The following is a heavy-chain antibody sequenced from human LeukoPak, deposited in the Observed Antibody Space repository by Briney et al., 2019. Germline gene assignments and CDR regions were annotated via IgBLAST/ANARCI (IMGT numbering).Heavy chain of an antibody. D-gene: IGHD3-10*01. CDR3: ARDRVTMVRGVHYYYMDV. Sequence: ASVKVSCKASGYTFSGHYMHWVRQAPGQGLEWMGWINPNSGGTNYAQKFQGRVTMTRDTSISTAYMELSRLRSDDTAVYYCARDRVTMVRGVHYYYMDVWGKGTTVTISS. J-gene: IGHJ6*03. V-gene: IGHV1-2*02. CDR2: INPNSGGT. CDR1: GYTFSGHY.